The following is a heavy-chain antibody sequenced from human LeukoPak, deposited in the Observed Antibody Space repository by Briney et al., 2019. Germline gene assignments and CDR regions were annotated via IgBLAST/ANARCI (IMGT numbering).Heavy chain of an antibody. J-gene: IGHJ4*02. CDR1: GASFSGYY. CDR3: AGSPFYDSSGFADL. V-gene: IGHV4-34*01. CDR2: INHSGST. Sequence: SETLSLTCAVYGASFSGYYWSWIRQPPGKGLEWIGEINHSGSTNYNPSLKSRVTISVDTSKNQFSLKLSSATAADTAVYYCAGSPFYDSSGFADLWGQGTLVTVSS. D-gene: IGHD3-22*01.